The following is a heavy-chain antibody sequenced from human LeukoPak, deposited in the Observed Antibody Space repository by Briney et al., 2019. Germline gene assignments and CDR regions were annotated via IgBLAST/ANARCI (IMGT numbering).Heavy chain of an antibody. J-gene: IGHJ6*03. Sequence: GGSLRLSCAASGFTFSSYGMHWVRQAPGKGPEWVAFIQYDGSNKYYADSVKGRFTISRDNSKNTLYLQMNSLRAEDTAVYYCAKDLVTMVRGSPYYYMDVWGKGTTVTISS. CDR1: GFTFSSYG. CDR3: AKDLVTMVRGSPYYYMDV. D-gene: IGHD3-10*01. V-gene: IGHV3-30*02. CDR2: IQYDGSNK.